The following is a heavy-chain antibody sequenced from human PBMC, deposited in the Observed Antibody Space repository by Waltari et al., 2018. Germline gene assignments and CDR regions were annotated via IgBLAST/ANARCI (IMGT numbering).Heavy chain of an antibody. CDR1: GYSFTSYW. V-gene: IGHV5-51*01. D-gene: IGHD3-22*01. Sequence: EVQLVQSGAEVNKPGESLKISCKGSGYSFTSYWIGWVRQMPGNGREWMWSNDPGDSVTRYSPSFQGQVTSSADKSISTAYLQWSSLKASDTAMYYGASLPYYYDSSGYPPGAFDIWGQGTMVTVSS. J-gene: IGHJ3*02. CDR2: NDPGDSVT. CDR3: ASLPYYYDSSGYPPGAFDI.